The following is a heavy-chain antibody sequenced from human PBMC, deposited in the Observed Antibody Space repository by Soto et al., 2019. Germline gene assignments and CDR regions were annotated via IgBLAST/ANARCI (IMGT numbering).Heavy chain of an antibody. D-gene: IGHD6-19*01. Sequence: EVQLVESGGDLVQPGGSLRLSCAASRFTFSDYSMNWVRQAPGKGLEWVSYISGGGETIYYADSVRGRFTISRDNAKNSLFLQMNSLREEDTAVYYCARESPSSPWLPTRYFDYWGQGTLVTVSA. CDR2: ISGGGETI. CDR1: RFTFSDYS. J-gene: IGHJ4*02. CDR3: ARESPSSPWLPTRYFDY. V-gene: IGHV3-48*02.